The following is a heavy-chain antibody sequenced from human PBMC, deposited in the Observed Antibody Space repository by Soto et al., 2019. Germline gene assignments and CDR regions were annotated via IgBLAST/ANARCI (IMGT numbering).Heavy chain of an antibody. J-gene: IGHJ6*02. CDR1: GFTFNSYG. D-gene: IGHD1-20*01. CDR3: AKGGITDNYYGMDV. V-gene: IGHV3-30*18. CDR2: ISYDGSNK. Sequence: AGGALRLSCAGSGFTFNSYGIHWGRPAPGKGLEWVALISYDGSNKYYADSVKGRFTISRDNSKNTLYLQMNSLRAEDTAVYYCAKGGITDNYYGMDVWGQGTTVTVSS.